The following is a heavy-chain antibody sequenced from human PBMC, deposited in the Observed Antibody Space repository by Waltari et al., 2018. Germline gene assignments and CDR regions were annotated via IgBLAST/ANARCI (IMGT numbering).Heavy chain of an antibody. Sequence: EVQLLESGGTIVQPGRSLKVACAASGLNFGSSWMHWVRQTPGKGLMWVSDINYDGTQTKYADSVRGRFTISRDNAKSTLYLQMTDLRAEDTAVYFCVRARWDYLYFDTWGQGTLVTVSS. D-gene: IGHD1-26*01. CDR2: INYDGTQT. V-gene: IGHV3-74*01. CDR1: GLNFGSSW. J-gene: IGHJ5*02. CDR3: VRARWDYLYFDT.